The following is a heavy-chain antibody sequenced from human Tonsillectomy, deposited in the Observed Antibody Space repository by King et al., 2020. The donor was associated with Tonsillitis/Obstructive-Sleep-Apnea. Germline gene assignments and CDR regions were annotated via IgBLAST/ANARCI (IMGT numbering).Heavy chain of an antibody. Sequence: QLVQSGAEVKKPGASVKVSCKASGYTFTTYFMHWVRQAPGQGLEWVGIVNPSGGSTIYAQKFQGRVTMTRDTSTSTVYMELSSLRSEDTAVYYCARGAPDNSDDYGSWFDPWGQGTLVTVSS. V-gene: IGHV1-46*01. CDR3: ARGAPDNSDDYGSWFDP. CDR1: GYTFTTYF. CDR2: VNPSGGST. J-gene: IGHJ5*02. D-gene: IGHD3-22*01.